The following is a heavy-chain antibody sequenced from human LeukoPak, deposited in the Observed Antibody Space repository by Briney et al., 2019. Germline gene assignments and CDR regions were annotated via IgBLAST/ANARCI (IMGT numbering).Heavy chain of an antibody. CDR1: GGSISSHY. J-gene: IGHJ4*02. Sequence: PSDTLSLTCTVSGGSISSHYWSWIRKPAGKGLEWIGRIYSSGSTNYKPSLKSRVTISVDKSKNQFSLKLSSVTAADTAVYYCAREGNRLSFEYWGQGTLVTVAS. CDR2: IYSSGST. CDR3: AREGNRLSFEY. V-gene: IGHV4-4*07.